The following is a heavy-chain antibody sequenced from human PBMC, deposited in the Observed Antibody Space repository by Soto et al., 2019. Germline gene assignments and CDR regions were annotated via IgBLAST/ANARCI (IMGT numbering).Heavy chain of an antibody. CDR1: GISFSSYW. CDR2: LKQDGSGK. D-gene: IGHD1-26*01. CDR3: ATAGVGIPTGDFHS. Sequence: EVQLVESGGRLVQPGGSLSLSCAASGISFSSYWMTWVRQAPGKGLEWVANLKQDGSGKYYADSVTGRFTASRDNAKNALYLQRNSLRAEDTALYYCATAGVGIPTGDFHSWGQGTLVTVSS. J-gene: IGHJ4*02. V-gene: IGHV3-7*01.